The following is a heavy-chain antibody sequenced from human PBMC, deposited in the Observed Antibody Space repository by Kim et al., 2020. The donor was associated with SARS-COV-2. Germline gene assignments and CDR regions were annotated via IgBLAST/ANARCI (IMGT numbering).Heavy chain of an antibody. CDR2: IYYSGSS. V-gene: IGHV4-39*07. CDR1: GGSIRSSSYY. CDR3: ARRSLYYFDSSGYYSNWFDP. D-gene: IGHD3-22*01. Sequence: SETLSLTCTVSGGSIRSSSYYWGWIRQPPGKGLEWIGSIYYSGSSYYNPSLTSRVTISVDTSKNQFSLKLSSVTAADTAVYYCARRSLYYFDSSGYYSNWFDPWGQGTLVTVAS. J-gene: IGHJ5*02.